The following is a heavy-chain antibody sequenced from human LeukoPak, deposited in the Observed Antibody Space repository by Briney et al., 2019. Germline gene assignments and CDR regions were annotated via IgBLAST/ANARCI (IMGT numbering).Heavy chain of an antibody. V-gene: IGHV4-34*01. J-gene: IGHJ4*02. Sequence: SETLSLTCAVYGGSFSGYYWSWIRQPPGKGLEWIGEINHSGSTNYNPSLKSRVTISVDTSKNQFSLKLSSVTAADTAVYYCARRGVVPPSYYFDYWGQGTLVTVSS. CDR3: ARRGVVPPSYYFDY. CDR1: GGSFSGYY. CDR2: INHSGST. D-gene: IGHD2-2*01.